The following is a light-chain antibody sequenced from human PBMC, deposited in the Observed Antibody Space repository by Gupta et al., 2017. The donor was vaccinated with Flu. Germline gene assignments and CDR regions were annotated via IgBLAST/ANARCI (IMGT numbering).Light chain of an antibody. J-gene: IGKJ1*01. Sequence: VGDRVTITCRASQSISSYLNWYQQKPGKAPKLLIYAASSLQSGVPSRFSGSGSGTDFTLTISSLQPEDFATYYCQQSYSTRGTFGQGTKVEIK. V-gene: IGKV1-39*01. CDR2: AAS. CDR1: QSISSY. CDR3: QQSYSTRGT.